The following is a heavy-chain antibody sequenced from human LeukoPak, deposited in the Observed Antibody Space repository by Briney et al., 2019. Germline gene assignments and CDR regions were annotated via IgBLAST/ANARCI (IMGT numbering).Heavy chain of an antibody. J-gene: IGHJ6*03. V-gene: IGHV1-3*03. CDR3: ARDGGGSEIWGHYDFYYMDV. D-gene: IGHD3-16*01. Sequence: ASVKVSCKASGYTFTSYAMHWVRQAPGQRLEWMGWINAGNGNTKYSQEFQGRVTITRDTSASTAYMELSSLRSEDTAVYYCARDGGGSEIWGHYDFYYMDVWGKGTTVTVSS. CDR1: GYTFTSYA. CDR2: INAGNGNT.